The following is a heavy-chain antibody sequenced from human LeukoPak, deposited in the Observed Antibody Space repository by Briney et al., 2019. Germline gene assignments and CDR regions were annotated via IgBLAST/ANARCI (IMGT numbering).Heavy chain of an antibody. CDR1: GGSFSGYY. V-gene: IGHV4-34*01. D-gene: IGHD1-26*01. J-gene: IGHJ4*02. CDR2: INHSGST. CDR3: ARSWVGASNFDY. Sequence: PSETLSLTCAVYGGSFSGYYWSWIRQPPGKGLEWIGEINHSGSTNYNPSLKSRVIISVDTSKSQFSLYLSSVTAADTAVYYCARSWVGASNFDYWGQGTLVTVSS.